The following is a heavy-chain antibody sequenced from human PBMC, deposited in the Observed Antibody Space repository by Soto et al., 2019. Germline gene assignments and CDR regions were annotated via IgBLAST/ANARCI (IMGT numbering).Heavy chain of an antibody. CDR3: AKDRYDYYGSESNYGMDV. CDR1: GLTFDDYA. CDR2: ISWNSGSM. Sequence: QRGSSLALVCAASGLTFDDYAVHLVRQAPGKGLERVSGISWNSGSMGYADSVKGRFTISRVNVKSSLYLQMNSLRAEDTALYYCAKDRYDYYGSESNYGMDVWGQGTTVTVAS. V-gene: IGHV3-9*01. J-gene: IGHJ6*02. D-gene: IGHD3-10*01.